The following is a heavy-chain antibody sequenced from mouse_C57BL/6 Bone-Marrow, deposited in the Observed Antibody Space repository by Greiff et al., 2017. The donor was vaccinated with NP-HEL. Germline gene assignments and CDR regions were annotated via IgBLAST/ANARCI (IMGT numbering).Heavy chain of an antibody. CDR3: ARVYYGSSYDAKDY. Sequence: QVQLQQPGAELVMPGASVKLSCKASGYTFTSYWMHWVKQRPGQGLEWIGEIDPSDSYTNYNQKFKGKSTLTVAKSSRTAYWQLSSLTSEDSAVYYCARVYYGSSYDAKDYWGQGTSVTVSS. CDR1: GYTFTSYW. D-gene: IGHD1-1*01. CDR2: IDPSDSYT. J-gene: IGHJ4*01. V-gene: IGHV1-69*01.